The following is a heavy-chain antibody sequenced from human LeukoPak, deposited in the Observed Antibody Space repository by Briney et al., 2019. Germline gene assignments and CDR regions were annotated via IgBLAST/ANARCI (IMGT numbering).Heavy chain of an antibody. CDR3: ARDTYCSSVSCPLFDY. J-gene: IGHJ4*02. V-gene: IGHV3-33*01. CDR2: IWYDGSNK. CDR1: GFTFSNYN. Sequence: PGGSLRLSCAASGFTFSNYNMHWVRQAPGKGLEWVTFIWYDGSNKYYADSVKGRFTISRDNAKNLLFLHMDSLRAEDTAVYYCARDTYCSSVSCPLFDYWGQGTLVTVSS. D-gene: IGHD2-2*01.